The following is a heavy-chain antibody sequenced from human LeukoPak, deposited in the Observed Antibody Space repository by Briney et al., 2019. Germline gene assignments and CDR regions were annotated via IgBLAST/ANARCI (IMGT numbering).Heavy chain of an antibody. CDR3: AKDRDSDFLSGYYDY. V-gene: IGHV3-23*01. CDR1: GFAFSSYA. Sequence: GGSLRLSCAASGFAFSSYAMTWVRQAPGKGLEWASGLSSSGGSTFYADSVKGRFTISRDNSKNTLYLEMNSLRAEDTAVYFCAKDRDSDFLSGYYDYWGQGTLVTVSS. D-gene: IGHD3-3*01. CDR2: LSSSGGST. J-gene: IGHJ4*02.